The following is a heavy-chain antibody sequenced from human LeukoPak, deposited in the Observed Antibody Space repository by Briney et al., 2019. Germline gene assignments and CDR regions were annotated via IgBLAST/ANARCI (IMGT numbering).Heavy chain of an antibody. V-gene: IGHV6-1*01. J-gene: IGHJ4*01. Sequence: PLQTLSLTCAISGDSVSSNSAAWSWSRQSPSRGLEWLGRTYYRSKWYNDYSVSVKSRITINPDTSKNQFSLQLNSVIPEDTAVYYCVRGPRGSWYYDYWGHGTLVTVSS. CDR1: GDSVSSNSAA. D-gene: IGHD6-13*01. CDR3: VRGPRGSWYYDY. CDR2: TYYRSKWYN.